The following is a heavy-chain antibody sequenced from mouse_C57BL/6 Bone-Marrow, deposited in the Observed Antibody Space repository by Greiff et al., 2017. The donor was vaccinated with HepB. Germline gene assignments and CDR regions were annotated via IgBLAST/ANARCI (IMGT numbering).Heavy chain of an antibody. J-gene: IGHJ1*03. Sequence: EVKLQESGAELVKPGASVKLSCTASGFNIKDYYMHWVKQRTEQGLEWIGRIDPEDGETKYAPKFQGKATITADTSSNTAYLQLSSLTSEDTAVYYCASPLYGSRENWYFDVWGTGTTVTVSS. V-gene: IGHV14-2*01. CDR1: GFNIKDYY. D-gene: IGHD1-1*01. CDR2: IDPEDGET. CDR3: ASPLYGSRENWYFDV.